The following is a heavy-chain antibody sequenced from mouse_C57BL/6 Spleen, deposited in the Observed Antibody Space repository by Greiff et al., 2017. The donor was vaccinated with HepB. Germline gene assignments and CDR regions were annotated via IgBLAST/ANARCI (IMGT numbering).Heavy chain of an antibody. D-gene: IGHD1-1*01. Sequence: QVQLQQPGAELVMPGASVKLSCKASGYTFTSYWMHWVKQRPGQGLEWIGEIYPSDSYTHYNQKFKGKATLTVDKSSSTAYMQRSSLTSEDSAVYYGARSAPVVTYLDYWGQGTTLTVSS. CDR2: IYPSDSYT. CDR1: GYTFTSYW. CDR3: ARSAPVVTYLDY. V-gene: IGHV1-69*01. J-gene: IGHJ2*01.